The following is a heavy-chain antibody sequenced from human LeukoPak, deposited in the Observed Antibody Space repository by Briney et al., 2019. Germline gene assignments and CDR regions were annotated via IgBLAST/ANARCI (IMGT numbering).Heavy chain of an antibody. V-gene: IGHV4-59*01. Sequence: SETLSLTCIVAGGCINSYHWKWIPHPPGKGREGVGYIYYSGSNNYNPSLKSRVTISVDTSKNQFSLKLTSVAAADTAVYYCARSWSGFSLLYYFDYRGQATLVTVSS. J-gene: IGHJ4*02. CDR1: GGCINSYH. D-gene: IGHD3-3*01. CDR2: IYYSGSN. CDR3: ARSWSGFSLLYYFDY.